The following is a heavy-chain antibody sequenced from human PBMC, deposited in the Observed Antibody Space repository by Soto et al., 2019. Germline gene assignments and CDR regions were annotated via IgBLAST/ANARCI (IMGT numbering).Heavy chain of an antibody. D-gene: IGHD6-6*01. Sequence: GGSLRLSCAASGFTFSSYGMHWVRQAPGKGLEWVAVIWYDGSNKYYADSVKGRFTISRDNSKNTLYLQMNSLRAEDTAVYYCARDGVIAARNYFDYWGQGTLVTVSS. CDR1: GFTFSSYG. CDR3: ARDGVIAARNYFDY. CDR2: IWYDGSNK. V-gene: IGHV3-33*01. J-gene: IGHJ4*02.